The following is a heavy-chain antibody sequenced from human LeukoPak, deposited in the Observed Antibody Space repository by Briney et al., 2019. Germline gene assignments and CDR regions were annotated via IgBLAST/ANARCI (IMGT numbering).Heavy chain of an antibody. CDR3: ARVGGDYGSDWFDP. V-gene: IGHV1-2*02. CDR2: INPNSGGT. D-gene: IGHD3-16*01. J-gene: IGHJ5*02. Sequence: GASVKVSCKASGYTFTGYYMHWVRQAPGQGLEWMGWINPNSGGTNYAQKFQGRVTMTRDTSISTAYMELSRLRSDDTAVYYCARVGGDYGSDWFDPWGQGTLVTVSS. CDR1: GYTFTGYY.